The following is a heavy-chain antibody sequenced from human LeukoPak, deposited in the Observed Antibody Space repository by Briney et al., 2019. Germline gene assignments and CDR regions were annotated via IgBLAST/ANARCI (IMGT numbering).Heavy chain of an antibody. CDR2: IYYSGIT. Sequence: SQTLSLTCTVSGGSITSDGYYWSWIRQHPGQGLEWIGYIYYSGITYYNPSLKSRVIISVDTSKNQFSLKLISVTAADTAVYYCARGGAHRAFDFWGQGTLVTVSS. V-gene: IGHV4-31*03. J-gene: IGHJ3*01. CDR1: GGSITSDGYY. CDR3: ARGGAHRAFDF.